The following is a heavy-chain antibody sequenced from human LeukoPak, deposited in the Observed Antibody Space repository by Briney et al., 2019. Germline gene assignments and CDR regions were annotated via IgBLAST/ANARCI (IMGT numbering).Heavy chain of an antibody. D-gene: IGHD2-8*02. J-gene: IGHJ4*02. CDR1: GFTFSSYV. CDR3: AKAPTATVVFFES. Sequence: PGGSLRLSCAASGFTFSSYVMHWVRQAPGKGLEWVAIISYDGSNEYYADSVKGRFTISRDNSKNTLYLQMNSLRAADTAVYYCAKAPTATVVFFESWGQGSLVIVSS. V-gene: IGHV3-30*04. CDR2: ISYDGSNE.